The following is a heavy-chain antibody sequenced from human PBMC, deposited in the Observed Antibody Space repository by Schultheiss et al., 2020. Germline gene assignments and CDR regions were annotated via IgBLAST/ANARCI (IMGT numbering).Heavy chain of an antibody. CDR2: IYYSGST. V-gene: IGHV4-61*10. CDR1: GGSISSGSYY. J-gene: IGHJ3*02. CDR3: ARGRAAAGTVSAFDI. D-gene: IGHD6-13*01. Sequence: SETLSLTCSVSGGSISSGSYYWSWIRQPAGKGLEWIGYIYYSGSTNYNPSLKSRVAISVDTSKNQFSLKLSSVTAADTAVYYCARGRAAAGTVSAFDIWGQGTMVTVSS.